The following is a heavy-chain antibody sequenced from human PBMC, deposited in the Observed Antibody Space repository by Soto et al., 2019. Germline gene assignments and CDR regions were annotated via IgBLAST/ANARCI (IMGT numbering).Heavy chain of an antibody. CDR2: ISWNSNSI. V-gene: IGHV3-9*01. J-gene: IGHJ4*02. CDR1: GFTFDDYA. CDR3: ANWGKSGSDF. D-gene: IGHD1-26*01. Sequence: GGSLRLSCAASGFTFDDYAMHWVRQAPGKGLEWVSGISWNSNSIGYADPVKGRFTISRDNSKNTLYLQMDSLRAEDTAVYYCANWGKSGSDFWGQGTLVTVSS.